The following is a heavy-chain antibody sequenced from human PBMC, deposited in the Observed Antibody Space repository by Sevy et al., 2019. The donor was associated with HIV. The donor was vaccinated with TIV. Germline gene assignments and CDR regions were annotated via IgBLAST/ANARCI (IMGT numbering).Heavy chain of an antibody. V-gene: IGHV3-21*01. CDR3: AGAGPSGDYVKA. J-gene: IGHJ4*02. CDR1: GFTFSSYS. D-gene: IGHD4-17*01. CDR2: ISSSYI. Sequence: GGSLRLSCAASGFTFSSYSMNWVRQAPGKGLEWVSSISSSYIYYADSVKGRFTISRDNAKNSLYLQMNSLRAEDTAVYYCAGAGPSGDYVKAWGQGTLVTVSS.